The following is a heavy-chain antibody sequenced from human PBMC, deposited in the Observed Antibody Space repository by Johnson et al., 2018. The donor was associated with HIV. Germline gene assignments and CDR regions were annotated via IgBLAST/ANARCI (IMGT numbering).Heavy chain of an antibody. CDR1: GFTVSRNY. Sequence: EVQLVESGGGLVQPGGSLRLSCAASGFTVSRNYMSWVRQAPGTGLEWVPVISSGGSTYQADSVQGRFTISRDHSKNTVYLQMHSLSGEDTAVYYCAIGYILTGYSGVFDMWGQGTMVTVSS. CDR3: AIGYILTGYSGVFDM. V-gene: IGHV3-66*01. J-gene: IGHJ3*02. CDR2: ISSGGST. D-gene: IGHD3-9*01.